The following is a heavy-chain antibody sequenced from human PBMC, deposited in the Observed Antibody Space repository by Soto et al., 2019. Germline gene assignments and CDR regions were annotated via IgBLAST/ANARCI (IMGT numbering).Heavy chain of an antibody. CDR2: MSPNSGNT. Sequence: QIQLVQSGAEVKKPGASVKVSCKTSGYPFTNYDINWVRQATGQGLEWMGYMSPNSGNTGYAQKFQGRVNMTRDTSISTAYMELNSLTSEDTAVYYCVTWCRSGWDTGFYWGQGTQVTASS. CDR1: GYPFTNYD. J-gene: IGHJ4*02. V-gene: IGHV1-8*01. CDR3: VTWCRSGWDTGFY. D-gene: IGHD6-19*01.